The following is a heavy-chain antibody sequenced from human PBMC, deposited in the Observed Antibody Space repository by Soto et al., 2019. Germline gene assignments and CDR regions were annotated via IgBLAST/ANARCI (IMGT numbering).Heavy chain of an antibody. V-gene: IGHV1-69*02. CDR3: ARAMVSDAFDI. Sequence: SVKVSCKASGGGFSSYTISRVRQAPGQGLEWMGRIIPILGIANYAQKFQGRVTITADKSTSTAYMELSSLTSKDTAVYYCARAMVSDAFDIWGQGTMVTVSS. D-gene: IGHD5-18*01. CDR1: GGGFSSYT. J-gene: IGHJ3*02. CDR2: IIPILGIA.